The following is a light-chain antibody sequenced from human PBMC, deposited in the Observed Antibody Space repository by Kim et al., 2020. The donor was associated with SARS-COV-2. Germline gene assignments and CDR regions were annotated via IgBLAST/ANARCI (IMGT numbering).Light chain of an antibody. J-gene: IGKJ4*01. CDR2: GAS. V-gene: IGKV3-20*01. CDR3: QHYSNLPLT. CDR1: QSLYNNP. Sequence: SPGERATLSCRASQSLYNNPLAWYQQKPGQAPRLLIYGASSRATGIPDRFSGSGSGTDFSLTITRLEPEDFAVYFCQHYSNLPLTFGGGTKVDIK.